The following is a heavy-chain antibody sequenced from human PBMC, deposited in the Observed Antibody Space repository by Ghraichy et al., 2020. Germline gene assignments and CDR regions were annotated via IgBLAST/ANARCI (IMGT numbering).Heavy chain of an antibody. CDR3: AKDDREDGYNYGLDY. Sequence: GGSLRLSCAASGFTFSNYAMNWVRQAPGKGLEWVSRITGSADSTYYADSVKGRFTISRDNSKNTLYLQMNSLRAEDTAVYSCAKDDREDGYNYGLDYWGQGTLVTVSS. D-gene: IGHD5-24*01. J-gene: IGHJ4*02. CDR1: GFTFSNYA. CDR2: ITGSADST. V-gene: IGHV3-23*01.